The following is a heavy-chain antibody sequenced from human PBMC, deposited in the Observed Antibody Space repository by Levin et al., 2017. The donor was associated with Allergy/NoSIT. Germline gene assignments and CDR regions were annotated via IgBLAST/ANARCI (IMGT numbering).Heavy chain of an antibody. D-gene: IGHD6-19*01. Sequence: LRLSCTVSGGSISSSIYYWTWIRQHPGKGLEWVGYIYNSGSTYYNPSLESRVTISMDTSKNQFSLKLSSVTAADTAVYYCARDSPDIAVPDAAFDIWGQGTLVTVSS. CDR2: IYNSGST. CDR1: GGSISSSIYY. J-gene: IGHJ3*02. V-gene: IGHV4-31*03. CDR3: ARDSPDIAVPDAAFDI.